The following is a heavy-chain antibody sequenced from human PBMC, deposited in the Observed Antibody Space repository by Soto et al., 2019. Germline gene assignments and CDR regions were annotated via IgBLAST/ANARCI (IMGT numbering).Heavy chain of an antibody. CDR3: AKDLSPSLNLLYYMDV. V-gene: IGHV3-23*01. CDR1: GFTFGSYA. CDR2: LGGNGFTT. D-gene: IGHD2-2*01. Sequence: EVQLLESGGGLVQPGWSLRLSCVVSGFTFGSYAMSWVRQAPEKGPEWVAILGGNGFTTYYADSVKGRFTISGDKSKSTLYPQMTRLRADDTGVYYFAKDLSPSLNLLYYMDVWGRGTAVTVSS. J-gene: IGHJ6*03.